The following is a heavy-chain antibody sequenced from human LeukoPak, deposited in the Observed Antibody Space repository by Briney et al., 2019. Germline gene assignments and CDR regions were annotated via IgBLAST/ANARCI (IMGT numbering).Heavy chain of an antibody. Sequence: GGSLRLSCAASGFTFSSYAMSWVRQTPGKGLEWVSAISGSGGSTYYADSVKGRFTISRDNSKNTLYLQMNSLRAEDTAVYYCAKDRRGGSYYFDYWGQGTLVTVSS. J-gene: IGHJ4*02. CDR1: GFTFSSYA. D-gene: IGHD1-26*01. CDR3: AKDRRGGSYYFDY. CDR2: ISGSGGST. V-gene: IGHV3-23*01.